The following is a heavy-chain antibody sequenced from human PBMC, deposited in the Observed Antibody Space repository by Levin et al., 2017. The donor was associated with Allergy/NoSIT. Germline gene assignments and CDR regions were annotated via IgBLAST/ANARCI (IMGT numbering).Heavy chain of an antibody. V-gene: IGHV4-4*01. CDR1: GGSISSSNW. CDR3: ARVARRIEIRGYSGYDYLDY. D-gene: IGHD5-12*01. Sequence: GSLRLSCAVSGGSISSSNWWSWVRQPPGKGLEWLGEIYHSGSTNYNPSLKSRVTISVDKSTNQFSLKLSSVTAANTAVYSCARVARRIEIRGYSGYDYLDYWGQGTLVTVSS. CDR2: IYHSGST. J-gene: IGHJ4*02.